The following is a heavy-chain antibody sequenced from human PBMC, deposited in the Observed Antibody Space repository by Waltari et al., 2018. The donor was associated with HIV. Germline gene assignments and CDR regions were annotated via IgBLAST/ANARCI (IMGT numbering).Heavy chain of an antibody. Sequence: QVQLQQWGAGLLKPSETLSLICAVYGGSFSGYYWNWISQPPGKGLEWIGEVNHSAITNYNPSLKSRVTISVDTSKNQFSLKLSSVTAADTAVYYCARHRPISFVVVTATGMDVWGQGTTVIVSS. D-gene: IGHD2-21*02. CDR1: GGSFSGYY. CDR3: ARHRPISFVVVTATGMDV. CDR2: VNHSAIT. V-gene: IGHV4-34*01. J-gene: IGHJ6*02.